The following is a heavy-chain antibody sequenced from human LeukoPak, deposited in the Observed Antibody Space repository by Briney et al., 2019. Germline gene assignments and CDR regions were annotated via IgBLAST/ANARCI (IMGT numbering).Heavy chain of an antibody. CDR3: ARGSDNYYYYQYMDV. V-gene: IGHV3-21*01. CDR1: GFTFDDYG. Sequence: PGGSLRLSCAASGFTFDDYGMNWVRQAPGKGLEWVSSISSSSSYIYYADSVRGRFTISRDNAKNSLYLQLNSLRAEDTAVYYCARGSDNYYYYQYMDVWGKGTTVTVSS. J-gene: IGHJ6*03. D-gene: IGHD3-9*01. CDR2: ISSSSSYI.